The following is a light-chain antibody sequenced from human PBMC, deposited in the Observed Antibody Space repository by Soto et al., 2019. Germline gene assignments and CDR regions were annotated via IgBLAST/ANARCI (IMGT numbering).Light chain of an antibody. CDR3: QQYGRSPVT. CDR2: GAS. J-gene: IGKJ5*01. V-gene: IGKV3-20*01. Sequence: EIVLTQSPGTLSLSPGEGATLSCRASQSSNYLAWYQQKPGQAPRLLIYGASTRATGIPDRFSGSGSGTDFTLTISRLQPEDFAMYYCQQYGRSPVTFGQGTRLEIK. CDR1: QSSNY.